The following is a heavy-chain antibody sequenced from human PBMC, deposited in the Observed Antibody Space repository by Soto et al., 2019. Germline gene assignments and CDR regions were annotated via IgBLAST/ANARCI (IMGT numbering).Heavy chain of an antibody. CDR1: GYTFTSYY. CDR2: INPSGGST. D-gene: IGHD3-10*01. Sequence: SVKVSCNASGYTFTSYYMHGERQAPGQGLELMGIINPSGGSTSYAQKFQVRVTMTRDTSTSTVYMQLSSLRSEDTAVYYCARGGQYYYGSGSSFDYWGQGTLVTGYS. V-gene: IGHV1-46*01. J-gene: IGHJ4*02. CDR3: ARGGQYYYGSGSSFDY.